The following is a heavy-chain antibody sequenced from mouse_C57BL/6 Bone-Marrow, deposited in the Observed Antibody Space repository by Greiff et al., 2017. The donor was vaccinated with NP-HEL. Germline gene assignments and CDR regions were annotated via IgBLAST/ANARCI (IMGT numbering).Heavy chain of an antibody. CDR3: ASHYYGSSYEDY. J-gene: IGHJ2*01. D-gene: IGHD1-1*01. CDR2: INPSSGYT. V-gene: IGHV1-7*01. Sequence: VQGVESGAELAKPGASVKLSCKASGYTFTSYWMHWVKQRPGQGLEWIGYINPSSGYTKYNQKFKDKATLTADKSSSTAYMQLSSLTYEDSAVYYCASHYYGSSYEDYWGQGTTLTVSS. CDR1: GYTFTSYW.